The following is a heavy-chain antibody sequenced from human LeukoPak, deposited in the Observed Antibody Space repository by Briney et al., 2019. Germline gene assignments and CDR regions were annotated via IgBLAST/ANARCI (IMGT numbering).Heavy chain of an antibody. J-gene: IGHJ6*02. Sequence: GGSLRLSCVGSGFSLSDYWMHWVRQTPGKGLMWVSRITSDGSTTWYADSVKGRFTVSRDNAKNTLYLQMSGLRVEDTAVYHCASDSPYYGMDVWGQGTTVTVSS. CDR1: GFSLSDYW. CDR2: ITSDGSTT. V-gene: IGHV3-74*01. CDR3: ASDSPYYGMDV.